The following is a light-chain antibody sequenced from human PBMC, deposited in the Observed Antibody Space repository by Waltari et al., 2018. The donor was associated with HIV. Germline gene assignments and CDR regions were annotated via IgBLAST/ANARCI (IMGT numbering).Light chain of an antibody. J-gene: IGLJ2*01. CDR2: EVT. Sequence: QSALTQPPSASGSPGQSVTISCTGTSSDIGGYNYVSWYQQHPGKAPKLIMTEVTKRLSGVPDRFSGSKSGNTASLTVSGLQAEDEAHYYCSSYAPTNNFYVLFGGGTALTVL. CDR1: SSDIGGYNY. CDR3: SSYAPTNNFYVL. V-gene: IGLV2-8*01.